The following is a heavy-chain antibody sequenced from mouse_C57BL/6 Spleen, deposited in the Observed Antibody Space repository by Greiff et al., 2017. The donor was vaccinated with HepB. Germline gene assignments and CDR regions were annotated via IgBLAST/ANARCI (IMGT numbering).Heavy chain of an antibody. CDR3: ARSYGYGPMDY. D-gene: IGHD2-2*01. J-gene: IGHJ4*01. Sequence: EVQRVESGGGLVKPGGSLKLSCAASGFTFSDYGMHWVRQAPEKGLEWVAYISSGSSTIYYADTVKGRFTISRDNAKNTLFLQMTGLRSEDTAMYYCARSYGYGPMDYWGQGTSVTVSS. CDR1: GFTFSDYG. CDR2: ISSGSSTI. V-gene: IGHV5-17*01.